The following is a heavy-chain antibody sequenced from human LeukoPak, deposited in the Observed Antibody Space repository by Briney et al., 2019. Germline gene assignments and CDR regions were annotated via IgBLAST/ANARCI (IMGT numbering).Heavy chain of an antibody. D-gene: IGHD6-19*01. J-gene: IGHJ4*02. V-gene: IGHV4-31*03. CDR2: IYYSGST. Sequence: SETLSLTCSVSGGSISSDDYCWNWIRQRPGKGLEWIGYIYYSGSTYYNPSLKSRVALSVDTSKNQFSLKLSSVTAADTAVYYCARGISSGWSRAVGYWGQGTLVTVSS. CDR1: GGSISSDDYC. CDR3: ARGISSGWSRAVGY.